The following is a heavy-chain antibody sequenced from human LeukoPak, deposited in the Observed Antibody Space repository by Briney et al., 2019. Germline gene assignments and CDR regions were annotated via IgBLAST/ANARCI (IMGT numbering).Heavy chain of an antibody. V-gene: IGHV3-53*01. CDR1: GFTVSSNS. CDR3: AKPLLSPRGWYFPFDS. J-gene: IGHJ4*02. CDR2: VYSDNT. D-gene: IGHD6-19*01. Sequence: PGGSLRLSCTVSGFTVSSNSMSWVRQAPGKGLEWVSFVYSDNTHYSDSVKGRFTISRDNSKNTLYLQMISLRAEDTAFYYCAKPLLSPRGWYFPFDSWGQGTLVTVSS.